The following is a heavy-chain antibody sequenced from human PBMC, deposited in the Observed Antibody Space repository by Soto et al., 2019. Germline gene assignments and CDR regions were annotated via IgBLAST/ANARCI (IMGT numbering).Heavy chain of an antibody. J-gene: IGHJ6*02. CDR3: AREGTTVTGYYGMDV. V-gene: IGHV3-53*01. D-gene: IGHD4-4*01. CDR2: IYSGGST. CDR1: GFTVSGNY. Sequence: GGSLRLSCAASGFTVSGNYMSWVRQAPGKGLEWVSVIYSGGSTYYADSVKGRFTISRDNSKNTLYLRMNSLRAEDTAVYYCAREGTTVTGYYGMDVWGQGTTVTVSS.